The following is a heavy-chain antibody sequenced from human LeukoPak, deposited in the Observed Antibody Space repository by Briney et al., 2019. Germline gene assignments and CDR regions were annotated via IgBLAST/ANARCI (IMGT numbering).Heavy chain of an antibody. D-gene: IGHD6-13*01. J-gene: IGHJ2*01. V-gene: IGHV3-49*04. CDR2: IRSKAYGGTT. CDR3: TRDNAAAGSYWYFDL. Sequence: GGSLRLSCTASGFTFGDFAMSWVRQAPGKGLEWVSFIRSKAYGGTTEYAASVKGRFTISRDDSKSIAYLQMNSLKAEDTAVYYCTRDNAAAGSYWYFDLWGRGTLVTVSS. CDR1: GFTFGDFA.